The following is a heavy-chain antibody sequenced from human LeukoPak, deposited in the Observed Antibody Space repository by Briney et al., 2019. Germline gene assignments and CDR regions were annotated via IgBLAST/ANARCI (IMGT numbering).Heavy chain of an antibody. CDR3: ARVRDSSGYSSGAFDI. Sequence: GGSLRLSCAASGFTFSSYEMNRVRQAPGKGLEWVSYISSSGSTIYYADSVKGRFTISRDNAKNSLYLQMNSLRAEDTAVYYCARVRDSSGYSSGAFDIWGQVTMVTVSS. D-gene: IGHD3-22*01. J-gene: IGHJ3*02. V-gene: IGHV3-48*03. CDR2: ISSSGSTI. CDR1: GFTFSSYE.